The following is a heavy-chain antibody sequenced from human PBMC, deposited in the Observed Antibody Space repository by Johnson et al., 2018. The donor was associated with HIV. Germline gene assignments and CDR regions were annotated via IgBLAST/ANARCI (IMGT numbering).Heavy chain of an antibody. V-gene: IGHV3-30-3*01. J-gene: IGHJ3*02. CDR3: ARDTSIAAARAFDI. Sequence: QVQLVESGGGVVQPGRSLRLSCAASGFMFSSYVMHWVRQAPGKGLEWVAVISYDGSNKYYADSVKGRFSISRDNSKNTLHLQMNSLRAEDTAVYYCARDTSIAAARAFDICGQGTMVTVSS. D-gene: IGHD6-6*01. CDR2: ISYDGSNK. CDR1: GFMFSSYV.